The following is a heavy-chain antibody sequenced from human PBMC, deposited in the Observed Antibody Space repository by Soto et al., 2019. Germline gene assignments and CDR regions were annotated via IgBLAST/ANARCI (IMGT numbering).Heavy chain of an antibody. D-gene: IGHD3-10*01. J-gene: IGHJ6*02. V-gene: IGHV1-69*01. CDR3: ASTYYYGSGSYSDGMDV. CDR1: GGTFSSYA. Sequence: QVQLVQSGAEVKKPGSSVKVSCKASGGTFSSYAISWVRQAPGQGLEWMGGIIPIFGTANYAQKFQGRVTMTADESTSTAYMELSSLRSEDTAVYYWASTYYYGSGSYSDGMDVWGQGTTVTVSS. CDR2: IIPIFGTA.